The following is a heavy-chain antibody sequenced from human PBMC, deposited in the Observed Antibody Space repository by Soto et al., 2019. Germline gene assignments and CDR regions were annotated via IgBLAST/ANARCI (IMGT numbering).Heavy chain of an antibody. J-gene: IGHJ4*02. CDR1: GDSISSGDYY. CDR2: ISYSGST. V-gene: IGHV4-30-4*01. CDR3: ATMGTPATGLYFFDY. D-gene: IGHD2-15*01. Sequence: SETLSLTCTVSGDSISSGDYYWSWIRQPPGKGLEWIGFISYSGSTYYSTSLKSRVTISVDTSKSQFSLNLSFVTAADTSVYYCATMGTPATGLYFFDYWGQGSLVTVSS.